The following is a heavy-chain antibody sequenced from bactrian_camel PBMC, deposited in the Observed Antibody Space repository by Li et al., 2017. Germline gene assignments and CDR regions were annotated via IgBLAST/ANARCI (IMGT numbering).Heavy chain of an antibody. CDR3: AAEASYSGGDY. CDR2: MISTGGRT. CDR1: GFTFRNHG. J-gene: IGHJ4*01. D-gene: IGHD2*01. Sequence: VQLVESGGDLVQPGGSLRLSCAASGFTFRNHGMIWIRQAPGRGLEWVSVMISTGGRTYYADSVKGRFTISKDSAENTLYLQMNSLKPEDTAMYYCAAEASYSGGDYWGRGTQVTVS. V-gene: IGHV3S40*01.